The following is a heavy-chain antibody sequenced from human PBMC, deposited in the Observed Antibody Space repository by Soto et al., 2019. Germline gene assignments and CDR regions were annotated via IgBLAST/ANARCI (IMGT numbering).Heavy chain of an antibody. J-gene: IGHJ5*02. D-gene: IGHD2-2*01. CDR2: IYNNGYS. CDR1: GASVSDYY. Sequence: QVQLQESGPGLVKPSETLSLTCIVSGASVSDYYWSWIRQSPGKGLDWIGYIYNNGYSNYTPSLRSRATMSLDTSKNQVSLKVTSVTAADTAVYYCARHLFPSCFSPEWYHWFDPWGQGTLVTVSS. V-gene: IGHV4-59*08. CDR3: ARHLFPSCFSPEWYHWFDP.